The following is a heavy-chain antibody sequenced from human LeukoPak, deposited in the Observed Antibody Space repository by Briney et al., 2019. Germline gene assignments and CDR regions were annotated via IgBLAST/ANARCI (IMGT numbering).Heavy chain of an antibody. J-gene: IGHJ4*02. CDR2: ISAYNGNA. Sequence: ASVRVSCKASGYTFTSYGISWVRQASGQGLEWMGWISAYNGNANYAQKLQGRVTMTTDTSTSTAYMELRSLRSDDTAVYYCAREGTYYYDSSGYYEALDYWGQGTLVTVSS. V-gene: IGHV1-18*01. CDR3: AREGTYYYDSSGYYEALDY. CDR1: GYTFTSYG. D-gene: IGHD3-22*01.